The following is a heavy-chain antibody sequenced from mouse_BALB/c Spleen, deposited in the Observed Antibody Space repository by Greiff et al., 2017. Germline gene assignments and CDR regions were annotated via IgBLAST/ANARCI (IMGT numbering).Heavy chain of an antibody. D-gene: IGHD1-1*01. CDR1: GYTFTDYY. V-gene: IGHV1-84*02. J-gene: IGHJ3*01. CDR2: IYPGSGNT. Sequence: LQESGPELVKPGASVKISCKASGYTFTDYYINWVKQKPGQGLEWIGWIYPGSGNTKYNEKFKGKATLTVDTSSSTAYMQLSSLTSEDTAVYFCARWGYYGSRAWFAYWGQGTLVTVSA. CDR3: ARWGYYGSRAWFAY.